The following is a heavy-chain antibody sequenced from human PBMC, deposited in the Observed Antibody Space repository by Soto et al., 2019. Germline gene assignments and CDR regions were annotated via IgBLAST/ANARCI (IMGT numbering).Heavy chain of an antibody. CDR2: IFYSGSN. CDR1: GGSISNYY. Sequence: QVHLQESGPRLVKPSETLSLTCTVSGGSISNYYWSWIRQPPGRGLEWIGHIFYSGSNNYNPALKRRVIISDDTSRSQVSLNLSSVTAADKAVYYCAKDSRYNDGYFRWFGPWGHGTLVTVAS. J-gene: IGHJ5*02. V-gene: IGHV4-59*01. CDR3: AKDSRYNDGYFRWFGP. D-gene: IGHD3-22*01.